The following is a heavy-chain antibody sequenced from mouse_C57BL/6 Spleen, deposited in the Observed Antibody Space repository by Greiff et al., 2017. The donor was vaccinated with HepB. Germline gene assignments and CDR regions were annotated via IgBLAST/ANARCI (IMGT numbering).Heavy chain of an antibody. CDR1: GFTFTDYY. J-gene: IGHJ4*01. D-gene: IGHD1-1*02. V-gene: IGHV7-3*01. Sequence: DVQLVESGGGLVQPGGSLSLSCAASGFTFTDYYMSWVRQPPGKALEWLGFIRNKANGYTTEYSASVKGRFTISRDNSQSILYLQMNALRAEDSATYYCARRYDYAMDYWGQGTSVTVSS. CDR3: ARRYDYAMDY. CDR2: IRNKANGYTT.